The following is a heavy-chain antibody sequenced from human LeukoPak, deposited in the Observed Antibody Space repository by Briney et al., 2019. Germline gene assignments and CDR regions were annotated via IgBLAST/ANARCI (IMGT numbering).Heavy chain of an antibody. CDR1: GFTFSSYS. Sequence: GGSLRLSCTASGFTFSSYSMNWVRQAPGKGLELVANIKDDGSETFYLDSVKGRFTVSRDNAKNSLFLHMNNLRAEDTGVYYCARAYYWGQGTLVTVSS. CDR2: IKDDGSET. CDR3: ARAYY. J-gene: IGHJ4*02. V-gene: IGHV3-7*01.